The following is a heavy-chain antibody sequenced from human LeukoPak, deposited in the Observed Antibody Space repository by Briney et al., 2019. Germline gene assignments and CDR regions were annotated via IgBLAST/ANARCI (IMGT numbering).Heavy chain of an antibody. V-gene: IGHV3-23*01. CDR2: ISGSGGGT. D-gene: IGHD3-22*01. CDR3: AKRGVVIRVILVGFHKEAYYFDS. J-gene: IGHJ4*02. CDR1: GITLSNYG. Sequence: PGGSLRLSCAVSGITLSNYGMSWVRQAPGKGLEWVAGISGSGGGTNYADSVKGRFTISRDNPKSTLYLQMNGLRAEDTVVYFCAKRGVVIRVILVGFHKEAYYFDSGAREPWSPSPQ.